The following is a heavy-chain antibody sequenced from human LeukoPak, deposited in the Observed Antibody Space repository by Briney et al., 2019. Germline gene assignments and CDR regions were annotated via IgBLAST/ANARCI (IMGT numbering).Heavy chain of an antibody. CDR3: ARDGYYYDSSGYYSINGMDV. Sequence: GGSLRLSCAASGFTFSSYSMNWVRQAPGKGLEWVSSVSSSSSYIYYADSVKGRFTISRDNAKNSLYLQMNSLRAEDTAVYYCARDGYYYDSSGYYSINGMDVWGQGTTVTVSS. D-gene: IGHD3-22*01. J-gene: IGHJ6*02. CDR1: GFTFSSYS. CDR2: VSSSSSYI. V-gene: IGHV3-21*06.